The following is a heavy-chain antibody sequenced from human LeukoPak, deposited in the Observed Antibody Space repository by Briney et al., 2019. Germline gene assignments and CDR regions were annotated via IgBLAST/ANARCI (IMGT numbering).Heavy chain of an antibody. D-gene: IGHD3-10*01. J-gene: IGHJ6*03. CDR3: AKVWFGEFSYYYYYMDV. Sequence: GGSLRLSCAASGFTFSSYGMHWVRQAPGKGLEWVAFIRYDGSNKYYADSVKGRFTISRDNSKNTLYLQMNSLRAEDTAVYYCAKVWFGEFSYYYYYMDVWGKGTTVTISS. V-gene: IGHV3-30*02. CDR2: IRYDGSNK. CDR1: GFTFSSYG.